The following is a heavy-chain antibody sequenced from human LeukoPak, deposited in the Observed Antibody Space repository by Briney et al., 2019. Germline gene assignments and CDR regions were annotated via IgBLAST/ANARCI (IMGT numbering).Heavy chain of an antibody. Sequence: ASVKVSCKASGSTFSAYYGHWVRQALGQGLEWMGCNNPNGATDYAQKFQGRVTMTRDTSISTAYMDLSSLRSDDTAVYYCARDEAASRDNALDMWGQGTMVTVSS. J-gene: IGHJ3*02. V-gene: IGHV1-2*02. CDR2: NNPNGAT. CDR3: ARDEAASRDNALDM. CDR1: GSTFSAYY. D-gene: IGHD2-15*01.